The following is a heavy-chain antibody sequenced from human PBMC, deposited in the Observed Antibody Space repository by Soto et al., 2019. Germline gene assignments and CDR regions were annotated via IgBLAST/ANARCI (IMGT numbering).Heavy chain of an antibody. J-gene: IGHJ4*02. CDR2: ISGSGGST. Sequence: GGSLRLSCAASGFTFSSYAMSWVRQAPGKGLEWVSAISGSGGSTYYADSVKGRFTISRDNSRNTLYLQMNSLRAEDTAVYYCAKEAYILTGYYPNSFDYWGQGTLVTVSS. CDR3: AKEAYILTGYYPNSFDY. D-gene: IGHD3-9*01. V-gene: IGHV3-23*01. CDR1: GFTFSSYA.